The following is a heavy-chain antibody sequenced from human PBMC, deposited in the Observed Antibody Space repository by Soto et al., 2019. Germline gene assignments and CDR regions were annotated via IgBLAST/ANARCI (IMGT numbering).Heavy chain of an antibody. CDR3: ERDRGATIAARTVALGYCMDV. J-gene: IGHJ6*02. V-gene: IGHV1-18*04. D-gene: IGHD6-6*01. CDR1: GYTFTSYG. CDR2: ISAYNGKT. Sequence: ATVKVSCKASGYTFTSYGISWGRQAPGQGLEWMGWISAYNGKTNYAQKLQGRGTMTTDTSTSAAYMELRSLRADDTAVYYCERDRGATIAARTVALGYCMDVWGQGTTVTVSS.